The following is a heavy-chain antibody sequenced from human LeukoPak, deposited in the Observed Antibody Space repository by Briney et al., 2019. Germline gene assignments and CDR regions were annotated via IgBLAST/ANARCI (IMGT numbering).Heavy chain of an antibody. D-gene: IGHD4-17*01. CDR1: GGSISSYY. CDR3: AREGDSVTTGAPDY. Sequence: SETLSLTCTVSGGSISSYYWSWIRQPAGKGLEWIGRIYTSGSTNYNPSLKSRVTMSVDTSKNQFSLKLSSVTAADTAVYYCAREGDSVTTGAPDYWGQGTLVTASS. V-gene: IGHV4-4*07. J-gene: IGHJ4*02. CDR2: IYTSGST.